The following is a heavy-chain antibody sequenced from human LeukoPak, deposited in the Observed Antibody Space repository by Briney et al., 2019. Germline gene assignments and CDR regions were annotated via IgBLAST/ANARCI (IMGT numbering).Heavy chain of an antibody. CDR1: GYSISSGYY. Sequence: SETLSLTCAVSGYSISSGYYWGGIRQPPGKGLEWIGSIYHSGSTYYNPSLKSRVTISVDTSKNQFSLKLSSVTAADTAVYYCARSRDYYDSSGFEYWGQGTLVTVSS. CDR3: ARSRDYYDSSGFEY. V-gene: IGHV4-38-2*01. CDR2: IYHSGST. J-gene: IGHJ4*02. D-gene: IGHD3-22*01.